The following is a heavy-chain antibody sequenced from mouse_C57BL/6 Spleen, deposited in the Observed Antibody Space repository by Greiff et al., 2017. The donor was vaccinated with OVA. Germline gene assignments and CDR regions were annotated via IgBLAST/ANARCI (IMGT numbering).Heavy chain of an antibody. J-gene: IGHJ2*01. Sequence: EVQLQQSGTVLARPGASVKMSCKTSGYTFTSYWMHWVKQRPGQGLEWIGAIYPGNSDTSYNQKFKGKAKLTAVTSASTAYMELSSLTNEDSAVYYCTPIYYDYDDGDDYWGQGTTLTVSS. D-gene: IGHD2-4*01. CDR3: TPIYYDYDDGDDY. CDR2: IYPGNSDT. V-gene: IGHV1-5*01. CDR1: GYTFTSYW.